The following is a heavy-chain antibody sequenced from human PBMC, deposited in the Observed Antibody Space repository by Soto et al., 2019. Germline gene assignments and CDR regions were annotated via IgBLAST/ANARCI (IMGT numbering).Heavy chain of an antibody. J-gene: IGHJ5*02. CDR2: ISWNSGSI. Sequence: GGSLRLSCAASGFTFDDYAMHWVRQAPGKGLEWVSGISWNSGSIGYADSVKGRVTISRDNAKNSLYLQMNSLRAEDTALYYCAKDYYDFWSGPLGNWFDPWGQGTLVTVS. V-gene: IGHV3-9*01. D-gene: IGHD3-3*01. CDR3: AKDYYDFWSGPLGNWFDP. CDR1: GFTFDDYA.